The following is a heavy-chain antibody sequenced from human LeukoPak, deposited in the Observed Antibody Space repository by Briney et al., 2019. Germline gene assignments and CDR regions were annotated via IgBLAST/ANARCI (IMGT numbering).Heavy chain of an antibody. D-gene: IGHD6-19*01. CDR3: AKDLSSQTDYEQWLPDYFDY. CDR2: ISYDGSNK. J-gene: IGHJ4*02. Sequence: PGRSLRLSCAASGFTFSSYAMHWVRQAPGKGLEWVAVISYDGSNKYYADSVKGRFTISRDNSKNTLYLQMNSLRAEDTAVYYCAKDLSSQTDYEQWLPDYFDYWGQGTLVTVSS. V-gene: IGHV3-30*04. CDR1: GFTFSSYA.